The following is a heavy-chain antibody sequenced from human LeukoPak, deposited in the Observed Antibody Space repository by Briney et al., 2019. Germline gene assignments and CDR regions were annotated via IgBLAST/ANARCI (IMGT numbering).Heavy chain of an antibody. J-gene: IGHJ4*02. CDR2: ISGGSGST. D-gene: IGHD3-9*01. CDR3: AKFNDILTGYFDY. Sequence: GGSLRLSCAASGFTFSSYAMSWVRQSPGKGLEWVSAISGGSGSTYYAYYTDSVRGRFTISRDNSKNTLYLQTNSLRVEDTAVYFCAKFNDILTGYFDYWGQGTLVTVSS. CDR1: GFTFSSYA. V-gene: IGHV3-23*01.